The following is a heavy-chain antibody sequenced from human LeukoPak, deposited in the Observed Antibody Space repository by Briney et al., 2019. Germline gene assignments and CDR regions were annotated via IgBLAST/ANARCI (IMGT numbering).Heavy chain of an antibody. CDR1: GGSISSSSYY. D-gene: IGHD3-22*01. CDR2: VYYSGYT. V-gene: IGHV4-39*01. J-gene: IGHJ4*02. Sequence: SETLSLTCTVSGGSISSSSYYWGWIRQPPGKGREWIGTVYYSGYTYYNPSLESRVTISVDTSKNQFYLKLSTLTAADPAVYYCARRDDSSGYHKIFDYWGPGTLVTVSS. CDR3: ARRDDSSGYHKIFDY.